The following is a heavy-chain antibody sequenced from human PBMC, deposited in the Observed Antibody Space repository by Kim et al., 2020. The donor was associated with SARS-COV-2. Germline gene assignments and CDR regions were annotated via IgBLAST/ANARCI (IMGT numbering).Heavy chain of an antibody. CDR2: INTNNGVT. V-gene: IGHV1-2*02. CDR3: TRDRIGDPYGWYFAL. Sequence: ASVKVSCKASGYTFTAYYIHWVRQAPGQGLEWMGWINTNNGVTDYGQNFQGRVTITRDTSIRTGYMEMSSLRSDDTAVYYCTRDRIGDPYGWYFALWGRGTLVTVSS. CDR1: GYTFTAYY. J-gene: IGHJ2*01. D-gene: IGHD3-10*01.